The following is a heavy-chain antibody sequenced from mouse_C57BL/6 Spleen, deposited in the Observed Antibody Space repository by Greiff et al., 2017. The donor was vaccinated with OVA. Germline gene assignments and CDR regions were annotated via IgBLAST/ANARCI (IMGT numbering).Heavy chain of an antibody. D-gene: IGHD2-4*01. CDR1: GYPFTSYW. J-gene: IGHJ1*03. CDR2: IDPSDSYT. CDR3: ARAYYDYLWYFDV. Sequence: QLRRPGAELVFPGASVKLSCKASGYPFTSYWRPGVKQGPGQGLEWIGEIDPSDSYTNYNQKFKGKSTLTVDKSSSTAYMQLSSLTSEDSAVYYCARAYYDYLWYFDVWGTGTTVTVSS. V-gene: IGHV1-69*01.